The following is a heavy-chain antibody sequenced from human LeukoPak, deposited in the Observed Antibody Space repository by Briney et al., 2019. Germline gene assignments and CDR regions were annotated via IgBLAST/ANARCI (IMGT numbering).Heavy chain of an antibody. Sequence: PGGSLRLSCAASGFTFSSYGMHWVRQAPGKGLEWVAVIWYDGSNKYYADSVKGRFTISRDNSKNTLYLQMNSLRAEDTAVYYCARELYYYDSSGLFDYWGQGTLVTVSS. CDR2: IWYDGSNK. V-gene: IGHV3-33*01. D-gene: IGHD3-22*01. CDR1: GFTFSSYG. CDR3: ARELYYYDSSGLFDY. J-gene: IGHJ4*02.